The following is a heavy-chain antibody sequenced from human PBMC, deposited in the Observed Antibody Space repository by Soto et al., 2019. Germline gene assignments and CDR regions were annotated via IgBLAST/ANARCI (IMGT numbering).Heavy chain of an antibody. CDR2: ISAYNGNT. V-gene: IGHV1-18*01. D-gene: IGHD2-15*01. Sequence: GASVKVSCKASGYTFTSYGISWVRQAPGQGLEWMGWISAYNGNTKYAQKLQGRVTMTTDTSTSTAYMELRSLRSDDTAVYYWARARRDQLLLNNWFDPWGQGTLVPVSS. CDR3: ARARRDQLLLNNWFDP. J-gene: IGHJ5*02. CDR1: GYTFTSYG.